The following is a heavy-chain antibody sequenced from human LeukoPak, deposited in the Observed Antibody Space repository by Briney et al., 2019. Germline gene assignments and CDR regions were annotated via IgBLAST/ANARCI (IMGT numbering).Heavy chain of an antibody. D-gene: IGHD2-21*01. CDR3: VKDPRDTYGTNWFVS. V-gene: IGHV3-23*01. Sequence: GGSLRLSCATSGFTFTYAMSWVRQAPGKGLQWVSQISGTGGATWYASFARDRFTISRDNSKKTLYLQMSGLRVEDTAMYYCVKDPRDTYGTNWFVSWGQGTLLIVSS. CDR2: ISGTGGAT. J-gene: IGHJ5*01. CDR1: GFTFTYA.